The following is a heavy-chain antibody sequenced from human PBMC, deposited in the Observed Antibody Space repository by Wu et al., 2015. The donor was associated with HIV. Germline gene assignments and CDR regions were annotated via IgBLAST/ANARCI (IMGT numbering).Heavy chain of an antibody. J-gene: IGHJ3*02. V-gene: IGHV1-18*01. CDR1: LHLYQLW. D-gene: IGHD3-9*01. CDR3: ARDRHYDILTGYVRGGFDI. Sequence: QVQLVQSEAEVEEAWGLSEGLLQGFWLHLYQLWYQLVRQAPGQGLEWMGWISAYNGNTNYAQKLQGRVTMTTDTSTSTAYMDLRSLRSDDTAVYYCARDRHYDILTGYVRGGFDIWGQGTTVTVSS. CDR2: ISAYNGNT.